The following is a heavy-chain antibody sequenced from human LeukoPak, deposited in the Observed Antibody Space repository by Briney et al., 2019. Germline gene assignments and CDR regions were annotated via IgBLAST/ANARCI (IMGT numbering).Heavy chain of an antibody. Sequence: SVKVPCKASGFTFTSSAMQWVRQARGQRLEWIGWIVVGSGNTNYAQKFQERVTITRDRSISTVYMELSSLRSEDTAVYYCARSFWWFGEFSPFDYWGQGTLVTVSS. CDR3: ARSFWWFGEFSPFDY. CDR1: GFTFTSSA. J-gene: IGHJ4*02. V-gene: IGHV1-58*02. CDR2: IVVGSGNT. D-gene: IGHD3-10*01.